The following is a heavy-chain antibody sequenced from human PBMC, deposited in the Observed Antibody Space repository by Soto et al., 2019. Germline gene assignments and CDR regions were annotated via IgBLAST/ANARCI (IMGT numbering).Heavy chain of an antibody. D-gene: IGHD3-22*01. CDR1: GFTFTVYW. J-gene: IGHJ3*02. CDR3: ATFRYYNSRGYYYDAFDM. Sequence: SLRLSCAASGFTFTVYWMSWVRQAPGKGLEWVANIKQDGSEKYYVDSVKGRFTISRDNAKNSLYLQMNSLRAEDTAVYYCATFRYYNSRGYYYDAFDMWGQGTLVTVSS. V-gene: IGHV3-7*02. CDR2: IKQDGSEK.